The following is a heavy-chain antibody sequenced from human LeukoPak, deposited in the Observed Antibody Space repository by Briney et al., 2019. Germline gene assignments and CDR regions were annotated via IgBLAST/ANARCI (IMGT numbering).Heavy chain of an antibody. CDR3: AGLSANYYYYGMDV. Sequence: ASVKVSCKASGYTFTGYYMHWVRQAPGQGLEWMGWINPNSGGTNYAQKFQGRVTMTRDTSISTAYMELSRLRSDDTAVYYCAGLSANYYYYGMDVWGQGTTVTVSS. J-gene: IGHJ6*02. V-gene: IGHV1-2*02. CDR1: GYTFTGYY. CDR2: INPNSGGT. D-gene: IGHD6-13*01.